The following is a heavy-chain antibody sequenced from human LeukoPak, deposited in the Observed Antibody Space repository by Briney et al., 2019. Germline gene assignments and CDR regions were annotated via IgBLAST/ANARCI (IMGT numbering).Heavy chain of an antibody. CDR2: NIPIFGTA. D-gene: IGHD3-9*01. Sequence: SVKVSCKASGGTFSSYAISWVRQAPGQGLEWMGGNIPIFGTANYAQKFQGRVTITADESTSTAYMELRSLRSDDTAVYYCARVLRYFDWSRARNSRGNNWFDPWGQGTLVTVSS. J-gene: IGHJ5*02. CDR3: ARVLRYFDWSRARNSRGNNWFDP. V-gene: IGHV1-69*13. CDR1: GGTFSSYA.